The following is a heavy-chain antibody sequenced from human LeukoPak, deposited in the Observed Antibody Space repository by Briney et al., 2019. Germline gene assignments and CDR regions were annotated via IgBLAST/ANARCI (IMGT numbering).Heavy chain of an antibody. CDR2: IYTSGST. CDR3: ARAPECYYDSSGYFDY. CDR1: GGSISSYY. J-gene: IGHJ4*02. Sequence: SETLSLTCTVSGGSISSYYWSWIRQPAGKGLEWIGRIYTSGSTNYNPSLKSRVTMSVDTSKNQFSLKLSSVTAADTAVYYCARAPECYYDSSGYFDYWGQGTLVTVSS. D-gene: IGHD3-22*01. V-gene: IGHV4-4*07.